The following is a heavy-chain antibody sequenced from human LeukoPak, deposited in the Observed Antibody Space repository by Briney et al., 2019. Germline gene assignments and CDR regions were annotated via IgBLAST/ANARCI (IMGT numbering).Heavy chain of an antibody. CDR1: GFTFSSYE. D-gene: IGHD3-10*01. CDR3: VKDGSGSYYTYYFDY. Sequence: QPGGSLRLSCAASGFTFSSYEMNWVRQAPGKGLEYVSAISSNGGSTYYADSVKGRFTISRDNSKNTLYLQMSSLRAEDTAVYYCVKDGSGSYYTYYFDYWGRGTLVTVSS. V-gene: IGHV3-64D*06. CDR2: ISSNGGST. J-gene: IGHJ4*02.